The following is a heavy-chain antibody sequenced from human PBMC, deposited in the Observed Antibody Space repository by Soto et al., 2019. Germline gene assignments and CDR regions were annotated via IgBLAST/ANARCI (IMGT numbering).Heavy chain of an antibody. D-gene: IGHD6-25*01. J-gene: IGHJ4*02. Sequence: GGSLRLSCIASGFTFSNYAMSWVRQAPGKGLEWVSTISDNGANTFIGDSMKDHFDISRDNSKNTVFLHLSTVRAEDTAIYYCARAIGADFFDYWGQGTPVTVSS. CDR3: ARAIGADFFDY. CDR1: GFTFSNYA. CDR2: ISDNGANT. V-gene: IGHV3-23*01.